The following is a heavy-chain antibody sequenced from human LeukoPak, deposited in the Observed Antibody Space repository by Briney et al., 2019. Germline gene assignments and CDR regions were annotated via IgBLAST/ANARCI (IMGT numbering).Heavy chain of an antibody. CDR1: GGTFSRYG. V-gene: IGHV1-69*04. D-gene: IGHD3-16*01. J-gene: IGHJ4*02. Sequence: GASVKVSCKASGGTFSRYGISWVRQVPGQGLEWMGRIIPILGITSYAQKFQGRVTITADKSTTTAYMELSSLRSEDTAVYFCARGFESSTSYVSDFDFWGQGSLVTVSS. CDR2: IIPILGIT. CDR3: ARGFESSTSYVSDFDF.